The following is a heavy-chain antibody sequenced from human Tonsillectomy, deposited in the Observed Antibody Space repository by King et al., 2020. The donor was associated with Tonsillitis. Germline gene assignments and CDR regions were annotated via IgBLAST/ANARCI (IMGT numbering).Heavy chain of an antibody. Sequence: QLVQSGAEVKKPGASVKVSCKASGYTFTGYYIHWVRQAPGQGLEWTGWFNPNSGGTNYAQKFQGRVTMTRDTSSSTVYMELSRLRSDDTAVYYCARVMCIVGAATRHVACSPSEYYAMDVWGQGTTVTVSS. V-gene: IGHV1-2*02. CDR2: FNPNSGGT. CDR3: ARVMCIVGAATRHVACSPSEYYAMDV. J-gene: IGHJ6*02. CDR1: GYTFTGYY. D-gene: IGHD1-26*01.